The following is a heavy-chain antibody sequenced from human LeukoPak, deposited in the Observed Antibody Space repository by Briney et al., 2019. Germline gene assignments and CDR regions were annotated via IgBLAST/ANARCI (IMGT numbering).Heavy chain of an antibody. CDR3: ARGSGYDFMSLNWFDP. CDR1: GDSFSSNSAA. V-gene: IGHV6-1*01. D-gene: IGHD5-12*01. CDR2: TYYRSKWYN. J-gene: IGHJ5*02. Sequence: SQTLSLTCAISGDSFSSNSAAWNWIRQSPSRGLEWLGRTYYRSKWYNDYAVSVKSRITINPDTSKNQFSLQLNSVTPEDTAVYYCARGSGYDFMSLNWFDPWGQGTLVTVSS.